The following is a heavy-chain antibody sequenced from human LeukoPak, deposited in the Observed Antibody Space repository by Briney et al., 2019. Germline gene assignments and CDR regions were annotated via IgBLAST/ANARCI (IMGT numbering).Heavy chain of an antibody. D-gene: IGHD3-22*01. CDR3: ARCGSVPKQDYYDSSGSGVCNDYFDY. CDR2: INHSGST. V-gene: IGHV4-39*07. J-gene: IGHJ4*02. CDR1: GGSVSSGSYY. Sequence: SETLSLTCTVSGGSVSSGSYYWSWIRQPPGKGLEWIGEINHSGSTNYNPSLKSRVTISVDTSKNQFSLKLSSVTAADTAVYYCARCGSVPKQDYYDSSGSGVCNDYFDYWGQGTLVTVSS.